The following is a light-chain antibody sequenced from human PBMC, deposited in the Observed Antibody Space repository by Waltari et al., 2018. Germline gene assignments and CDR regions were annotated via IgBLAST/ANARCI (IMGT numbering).Light chain of an antibody. Sequence: QSVLTQPPSVSGTPGQGVTISCSGSSSNIGPNYVNWYQQLPRTAPNLLIFRNEQRPAVVPARFSASKSGTAASLAISGLRSEYEASYSCAALDDGLSGPVFGGRTKLTVL. CDR1: SSNIGPNY. J-gene: IGLJ3*02. CDR3: AALDDGLSGPV. CDR2: RNE. V-gene: IGLV1-47*01.